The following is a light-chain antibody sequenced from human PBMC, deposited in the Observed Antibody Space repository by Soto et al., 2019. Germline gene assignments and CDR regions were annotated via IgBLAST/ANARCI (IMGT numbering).Light chain of an antibody. V-gene: IGKV3-15*01. CDR1: QSVTNSY. CDR2: GAS. J-gene: IGKJ4*01. CDR3: QQHSNWPLT. Sequence: EIVMTQSPVTLSVSPGERATLSCRASQSVTNSYLAWYQQKPGQAPRLLICGASTRAAGIPARFSGSGSGTEFTLTISSLQSEDFAVYYCQQHSNWPLTFGGGTKVDI.